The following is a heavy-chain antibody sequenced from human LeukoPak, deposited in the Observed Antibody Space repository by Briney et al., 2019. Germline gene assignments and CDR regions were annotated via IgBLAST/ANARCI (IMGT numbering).Heavy chain of an antibody. CDR3: ARGQYSSQNWFDP. CDR2: ISSSSSYI. D-gene: IGHD6-6*01. J-gene: IGHJ5*02. CDR1: GFTFSSYS. V-gene: IGHV3-21*01. Sequence: GGSLRLSCAASGFTFSSYSMNWVRQAPGKGLEWVSSISSSSSYIYYADSVKGRFTISRDNAKNSLYLQMNSLRAEDTAVYYCARGQYSSQNWFDPWGQGTLVTVSS.